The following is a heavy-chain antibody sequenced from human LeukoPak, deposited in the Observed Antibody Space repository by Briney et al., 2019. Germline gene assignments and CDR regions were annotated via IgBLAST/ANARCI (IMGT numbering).Heavy chain of an antibody. J-gene: IGHJ4*02. CDR1: GFTFSSYA. D-gene: IGHD6-13*01. CDR2: ISYDGSNK. Sequence: RPGGSLRLSCAASGFTFSSYAMHWVRQAPGKGLEGVAVISYDGSNKYYADSVKGRFTISRDNSKNTLYLQMNSLRAEDTAVYYCARDKNGYSSRWTFDYWGQGTLVTVSS. V-gene: IGHV3-30*04. CDR3: ARDKNGYSSRWTFDY.